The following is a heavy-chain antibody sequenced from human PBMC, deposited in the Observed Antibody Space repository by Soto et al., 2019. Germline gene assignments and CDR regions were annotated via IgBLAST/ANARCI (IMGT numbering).Heavy chain of an antibody. D-gene: IGHD4-17*01. CDR1: GFTFSTYA. CDR2: ISYGGNNR. CDR3: ARVYGDYSTRFDY. V-gene: IGHV3-30-3*01. J-gene: IGHJ4*02. Sequence: QVQLVESGGDVVQPGRSLRLSCAASGFTFSTYAMHWVRQAPGKGLEWLAAISYGGNNRYYADSVKGRITISRDNSKNTLYKQMNSLRAEDTAVYYCARVYGDYSTRFDYWGQGTLVTVSS.